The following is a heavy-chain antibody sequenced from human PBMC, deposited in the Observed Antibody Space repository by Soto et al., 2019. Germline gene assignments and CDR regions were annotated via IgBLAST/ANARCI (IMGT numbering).Heavy chain of an antibody. CDR1: GGTFSSYT. J-gene: IGHJ4*02. V-gene: IGHV1-69*02. Sequence: GASMKVSCKASGGTFSSYTISWVRQAPGQGLEWMGRIIPILGIANYAQKFQGRVTITADKSTSTAYMELSSLRSEDTAVYYCARADDYGDNLVNYWGQGTLVTVSS. CDR3: ARADDYGDNLVNY. D-gene: IGHD4-17*01. CDR2: IIPILGIA.